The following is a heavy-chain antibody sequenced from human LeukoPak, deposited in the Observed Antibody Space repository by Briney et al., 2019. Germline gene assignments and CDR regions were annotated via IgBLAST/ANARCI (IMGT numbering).Heavy chain of an antibody. D-gene: IGHD2-15*01. CDR2: IYHSGST. CDR3: AIGPGYCSGGSCHDAFDM. Sequence: SETLSLTCTGYSISSGYYWGWIRQPPGKGLEWIGSIYHSGSTYYNPSLKSRVTISVDTSKSQFSLRLSSVTAADSAVYYCAIGPGYCSGGSCHDAFDMWGQGTMVTVSS. J-gene: IGHJ3*02. V-gene: IGHV4-38-2*02. CDR1: YSISSGYY.